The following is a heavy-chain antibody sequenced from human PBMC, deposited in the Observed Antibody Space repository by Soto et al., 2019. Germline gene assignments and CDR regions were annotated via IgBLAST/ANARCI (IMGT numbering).Heavy chain of an antibody. V-gene: IGHV3-30*18. CDR2: ISYDGSNK. D-gene: IGHD6-13*01. Sequence: PVGSLILFCSAPGFTFSRYCMHWVLQAPGKGLEWVAVISYDGSNKYYADSVKGRFTISRDNSKNTLYLQMNSLRAEDTAVYYCAKHSVSWANYGMDVWGQGTTVTVSS. CDR1: GFTFSRYC. CDR3: AKHSVSWANYGMDV. J-gene: IGHJ6*02.